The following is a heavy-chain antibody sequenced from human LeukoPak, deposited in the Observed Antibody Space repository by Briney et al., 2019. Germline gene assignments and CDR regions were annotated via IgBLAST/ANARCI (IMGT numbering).Heavy chain of an antibody. CDR3: ARGGVDSSDYVLDY. Sequence: SETQSLTCTVSGGSISSGGYYWNWIRQPAGKGLEWIGRIYTSGSTNYNPSLKSRVTMSVDTSKNQFSLKLSSVTAADTAVYYCARGGVDSSDYVLDYWGQGTLVTVSS. J-gene: IGHJ4*02. CDR2: IYTSGST. D-gene: IGHD3-22*01. CDR1: GGSISSGGYY. V-gene: IGHV4-61*02.